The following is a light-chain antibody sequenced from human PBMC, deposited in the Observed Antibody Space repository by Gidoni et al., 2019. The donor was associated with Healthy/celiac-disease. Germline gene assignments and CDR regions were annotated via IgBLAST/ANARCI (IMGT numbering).Light chain of an antibody. CDR1: QSVSSY. Sequence: EIVLTPSPATLSLSQGERATFSCRASQSVSSYLAWYQQKPGQAPRLLIYDESNRATGIPARFSGSGCGTDLTLTISSLRPEDDAVYNCQRRRNWPQRTFGQGTRLEIK. J-gene: IGKJ5*01. CDR2: DES. V-gene: IGKV3-11*01. CDR3: QRRRNWPQRT.